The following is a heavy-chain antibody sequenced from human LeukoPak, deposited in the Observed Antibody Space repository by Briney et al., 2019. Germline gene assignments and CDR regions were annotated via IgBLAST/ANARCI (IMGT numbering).Heavy chain of an antibody. V-gene: IGHV3-30*04. J-gene: IGHJ4*02. CDR3: ARFYANEWELPH. CDR1: GFTFSSYA. CDR2: ISYDGSNK. Sequence: GRSLRLSCAASGFTFSSYAMHWVRQAPGKGLEWVALISYDGSNKYFADSVKGRFTISRDNSKNTLYLQMNSLRAEDTAVYYCARFYANEWELPHWGQGTLVTVSS. D-gene: IGHD1-26*01.